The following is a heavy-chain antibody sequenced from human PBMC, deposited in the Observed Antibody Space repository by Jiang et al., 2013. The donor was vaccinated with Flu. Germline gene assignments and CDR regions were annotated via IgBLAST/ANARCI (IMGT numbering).Heavy chain of an antibody. CDR2: ISAYNGNT. CDR1: GYTFTSYG. Sequence: SGAEVKKPGASVKVSCKASGYTFTSYGISWVRQAPGQGLEWMGWISAYNGNTNYAQKLQGRVTMTTDTSTSTAYMELRSLRSDDTAVYYCARGGWSSSWGAEQYYFDYWGQGTLVTVSS. D-gene: IGHD2-15*01. CDR3: ARGGWSSSWGAEQYYFDY. J-gene: IGHJ4*02. V-gene: IGHV1-18*01.